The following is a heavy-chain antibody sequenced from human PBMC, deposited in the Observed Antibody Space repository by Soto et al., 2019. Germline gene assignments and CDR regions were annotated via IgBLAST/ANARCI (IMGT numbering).Heavy chain of an antibody. J-gene: IGHJ4*02. CDR3: ARDVDPVMVLGLMWN. V-gene: IGHV1-3*01. Sequence: ASVKVSCKASGYTFTSYAMHWVRQAPGQRLEWMGWINAGNGNTKYSQKFQGRVTITRDTSASTAYMELSSLRSEDTAVYYCARDVDPVMVLGLMWNGGKGTLVTVPS. CDR1: GYTFTSYA. CDR2: INAGNGNT. D-gene: IGHD5-18*01.